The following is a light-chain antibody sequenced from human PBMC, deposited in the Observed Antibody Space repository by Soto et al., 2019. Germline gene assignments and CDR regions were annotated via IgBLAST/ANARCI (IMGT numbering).Light chain of an antibody. Sequence: QSALTQPASVSGSPGQSITVSCTGTSGDVGGYNYVSWYQQHPGKAPKLMISGVSDRPSGVSNRFSGSKSGNTASLTISGLQAEDEADYYCTSWTSSSTLVFGGGTKVTLL. CDR2: GVS. CDR3: TSWTSSSTLV. V-gene: IGLV2-14*01. J-gene: IGLJ3*02. CDR1: SGDVGGYNY.